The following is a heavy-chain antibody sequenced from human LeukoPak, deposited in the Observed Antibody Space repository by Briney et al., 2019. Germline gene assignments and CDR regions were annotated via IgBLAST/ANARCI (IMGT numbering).Heavy chain of an antibody. CDR2: INSNSGAR. CDR1: GYTFNGYY. J-gene: IGHJ4*02. D-gene: IGHD1-26*01. Sequence: GASVKVSCKASGYTFNGYYMHWVRQAPGQGLESMGWINSNSGARNYAQKFQGRVTMSRDTSINTAYMELSRLTSDDTAVYYRARGRGGATTGLDHWGQGALVTVSS. CDR3: ARGRGGATTGLDH. V-gene: IGHV1-2*02.